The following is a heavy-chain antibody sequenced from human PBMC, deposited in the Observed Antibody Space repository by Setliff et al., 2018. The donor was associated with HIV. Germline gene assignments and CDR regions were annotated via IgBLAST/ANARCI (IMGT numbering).Heavy chain of an antibody. CDR2: FDPEDDET. Sequence: ASVKVSCKVSGYSLTELSIHWVRQAPGEGLEWMGGFDPEDDETVYAEKFQGRVTMTEDTSTDTAYMALSSLRSEDTAMYYCARQLSNSLDFWGQGALVTVSS. J-gene: IGHJ4*02. CDR3: ARQLSNSLDF. D-gene: IGHD1-1*01. CDR1: GYSLTELS. V-gene: IGHV1-24*01.